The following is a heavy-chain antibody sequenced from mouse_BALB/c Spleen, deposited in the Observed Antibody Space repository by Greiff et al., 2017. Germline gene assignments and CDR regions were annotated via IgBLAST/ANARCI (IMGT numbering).Heavy chain of an antibody. CDR3: ARDDYRYDGAWFAY. D-gene: IGHD2-14*01. CDR1: GYSITSGYY. CDR2: ISYDGSN. J-gene: IGHJ3*01. Sequence: EVQLQQSGPGLVKPSQSLSLTCSVTGYSITSGYYWNWIRQFPGNKLEWMGYISYDGSNNYNPSLKNRISITRDTSKNQFFLKLNSVTTEDTATYYCARDDYRYDGAWFAYWGQGTLVTVSA. V-gene: IGHV3-6*02.